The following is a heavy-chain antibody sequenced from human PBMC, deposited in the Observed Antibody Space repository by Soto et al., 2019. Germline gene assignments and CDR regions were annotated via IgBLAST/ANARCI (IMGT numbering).Heavy chain of an antibody. CDR2: IIPILTTA. D-gene: IGHD2-15*01. CDR3: ERKAGGGNYYILDF. Sequence: QVQVVQSGAEVKKPGSSVKVSCKVSGDSFSSYAISWVRQAPGQGLEWMGGIIPILTTANYAQKFQDRVTITADESTSTAYMEVSSLTSEDTAVYYCERKAGGGNYYILDFWGQGTLVTVSS. J-gene: IGHJ4*02. V-gene: IGHV1-69*01. CDR1: GDSFSSYA.